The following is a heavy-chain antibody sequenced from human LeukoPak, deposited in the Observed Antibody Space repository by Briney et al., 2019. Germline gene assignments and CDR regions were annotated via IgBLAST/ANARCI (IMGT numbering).Heavy chain of an antibody. CDR3: AREPVGKGLDY. Sequence: SETLSLTCAVYGGSFSGYYWSWIRQPPGKGLEWIGEINHSGSTNYNPSLKSRVTISVDTSKNQFSLKLSSVTAADTAVYYCAREPVGKGLDYWGQGTLVTVSS. CDR2: INHSGST. D-gene: IGHD7-27*01. V-gene: IGHV4-34*01. CDR1: GGSFSGYY. J-gene: IGHJ4*02.